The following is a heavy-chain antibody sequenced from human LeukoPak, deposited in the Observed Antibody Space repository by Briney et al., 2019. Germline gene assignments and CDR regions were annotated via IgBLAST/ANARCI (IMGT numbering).Heavy chain of an antibody. CDR1: GYTFTSYG. CDR2: ISAYNGNT. CDR3: ARDAGCSGGSCYPAVGAFDI. Sequence: ASVKVSCKASGYTFTSYGISWVRQAPGQGLEWMGWISAYNGNTNYAQKLQGRVTMTTDTSTSTAYMELRSLRSDDTAVYYCARDAGCSGGSCYPAVGAFDIWGQGTMVTVSS. V-gene: IGHV1-18*01. J-gene: IGHJ3*02. D-gene: IGHD2-15*01.